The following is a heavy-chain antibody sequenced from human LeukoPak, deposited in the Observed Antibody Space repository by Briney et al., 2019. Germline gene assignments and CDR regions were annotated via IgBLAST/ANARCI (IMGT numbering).Heavy chain of an antibody. CDR3: ARDRTYCSSGSCYSYDFYYGLDV. V-gene: IGHV3-74*01. CDR1: GFTFSSYW. D-gene: IGHD2-15*01. J-gene: IGHJ6*02. Sequence: GGSLRLSCAASGFTFSSYWMHWVRQGPGKGLVWVSRISSDGSITNYADSVKGRFTISRDNAKNTLYLQMNSLTAEDTAVYYCARDRTYCSSGSCYSYDFYYGLDVWGQGTTVTVSS. CDR2: ISSDGSIT.